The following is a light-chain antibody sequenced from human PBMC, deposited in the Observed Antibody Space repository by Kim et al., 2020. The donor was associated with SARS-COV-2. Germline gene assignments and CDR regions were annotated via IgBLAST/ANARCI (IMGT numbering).Light chain of an antibody. CDR2: DVS. CDR1: TSDVGVYNY. CDR3: CSYAGSSTWV. J-gene: IGLJ3*02. V-gene: IGLV2-11*01. Sequence: QSALTQPLSVSGSPGQSVTISCTGTTSDVGVYNYVSWYQHHPGKAPTLMIYDVSKRPSGVPDRFSGSKSGNTASLTISGLQPEDEADYYCCSYAGSSTWVFGGGTKVTVL.